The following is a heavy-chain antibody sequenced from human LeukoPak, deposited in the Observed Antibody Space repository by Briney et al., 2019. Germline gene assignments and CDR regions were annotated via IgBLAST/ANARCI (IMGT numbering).Heavy chain of an antibody. D-gene: IGHD5-24*01. J-gene: IGHJ4*02. CDR1: GYTFTGYY. CDR3: ARDPREMATGDY. CDR2: INPNSGGT. Sequence: ASVKVSCKASGYTFTGYYMHWVRQAPGQGLEWMGWINPNSGGTNYAQKFQGRDTMTRDTSISTAYMELSRLRSDDTAVYYCARDPREMATGDYWGQGTLVTVSS. V-gene: IGHV1-2*02.